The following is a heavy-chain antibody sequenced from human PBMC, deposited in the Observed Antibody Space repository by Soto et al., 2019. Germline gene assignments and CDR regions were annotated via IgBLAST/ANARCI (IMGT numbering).Heavy chain of an antibody. J-gene: IGHJ4*02. V-gene: IGHV3-21*01. CDR3: SRESEDLTSNFDY. Sequence: AGGSLRLSCAASGFTFTRYSMNWVRQAPGKGLEWVSSISSTTNYIYYADSMKGRFTVSRDNAKNSVYLEMNSLSAEDTAVYYFSRESEDLTSNFDYWGQGTLVTVSS. CDR2: ISSTTNYI. CDR1: GFTFTRYS.